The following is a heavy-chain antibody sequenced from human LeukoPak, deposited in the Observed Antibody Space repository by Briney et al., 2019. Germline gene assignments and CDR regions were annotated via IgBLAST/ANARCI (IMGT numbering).Heavy chain of an antibody. CDR2: IYYSGST. J-gene: IGHJ4*02. D-gene: IGHD6-13*01. V-gene: IGHV4-59*01. Sequence: SETLSLTCTVSGGSISSYYWSWVRQPPGKGLEWIGYIYYSGSTNYNPSLKSRVTISVDTSNNQFSLKLSSVTAADTAVYYCARDLLVGVAAAWGQRTLVTVSS. CDR3: ARDLLVGVAAA. CDR1: GGSISSYY.